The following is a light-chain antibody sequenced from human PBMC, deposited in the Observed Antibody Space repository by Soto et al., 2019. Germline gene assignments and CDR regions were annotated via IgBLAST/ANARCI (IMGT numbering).Light chain of an antibody. CDR2: DAS. CDR3: LQVYTYPFT. J-gene: IGKJ3*01. V-gene: IGKV3-11*01. Sequence: EIVLTQSPATLSLSPGERATLSCRASQSVSSYLAWYQQKPGQAPRLLIYDASNRATGIPARFSGSGSGTDFTLTISSLEPEDFATYYCLQVYTYPFTFGPGTKLEIK. CDR1: QSVSSY.